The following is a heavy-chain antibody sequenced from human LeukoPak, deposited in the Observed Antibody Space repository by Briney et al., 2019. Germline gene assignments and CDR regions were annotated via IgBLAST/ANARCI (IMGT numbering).Heavy chain of an antibody. J-gene: IGHJ4*02. D-gene: IGHD6-13*01. CDR3: ARDVAAAGNDY. V-gene: IGHV3-21*01. CDR2: ISTSSNYI. CDR1: GLPFNSLS. Sequence: GGSLRLSCAASGLPFNSLSMRWVRQAPGKGLEWVSSISTSSNYIHYADSVKGRFTISRDNAKNSLYLQMSSLRAEDTAVYYCARDVAAAGNDYWGQGTLVTVSS.